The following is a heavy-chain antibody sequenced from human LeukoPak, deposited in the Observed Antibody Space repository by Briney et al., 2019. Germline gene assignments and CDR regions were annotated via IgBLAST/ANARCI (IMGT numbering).Heavy chain of an antibody. CDR2: INHSGGT. V-gene: IGHV4-34*01. CDR1: GGSFSEYS. J-gene: IGHJ4*02. D-gene: IGHD3-10*01. CDR3: ARGVDYYGV. Sequence: SETLSLTCAVYGGSFSEYSWNWIRQPPVKGLEWIGEINHSGGTNYNPSLKSRVTISVDTSKKQFSLKLSSVTAADTAVYYCARGVDYYGVWGQGTLVTVSS.